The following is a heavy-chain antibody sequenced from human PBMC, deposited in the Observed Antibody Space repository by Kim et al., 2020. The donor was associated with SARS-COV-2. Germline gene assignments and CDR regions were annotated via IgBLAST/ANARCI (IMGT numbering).Heavy chain of an antibody. J-gene: IGHJ6*02. V-gene: IGHV3-11*06. Sequence: GRCTISRDNAKNSLYLQMNSLRAEDTAVYYCARGEEYNWNSADYYYGMDVWGQGTTVTVSS. D-gene: IGHD1-7*01. CDR3: ARGEEYNWNSADYYYGMDV.